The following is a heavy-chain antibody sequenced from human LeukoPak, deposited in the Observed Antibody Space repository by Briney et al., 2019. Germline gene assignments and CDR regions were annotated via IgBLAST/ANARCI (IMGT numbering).Heavy chain of an antibody. Sequence: SETLSLTCTVSGGSISSYYWSWIRQPPGKGLEWIGYIYYSGSTNYNPSLKSRVTISVDTSKNQFSLKLSSVTAADTAVYYCARVRPHGYGVNSYAPGGMDVWGQGRTVIVSS. CDR2: IYYSGST. CDR1: GGSISSYY. J-gene: IGHJ6*02. D-gene: IGHD5/OR15-5a*01. CDR3: ARVRPHGYGVNSYAPGGMDV. V-gene: IGHV4-59*01.